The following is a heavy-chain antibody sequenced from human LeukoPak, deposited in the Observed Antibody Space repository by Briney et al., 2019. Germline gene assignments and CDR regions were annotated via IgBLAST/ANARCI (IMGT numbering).Heavy chain of an antibody. D-gene: IGHD6-13*01. J-gene: IGHJ4*02. CDR1: GFIFSTYS. Sequence: PGGSLRLSCAASGFIFSTYSINWVRQAPGKGLEWVSHISSSSSSIYYADSVKGRFSISRDNAKNSLYLQVNSLRDEDTAVYYCARSGYGSRWYFFDHWGQGTLVTVSS. CDR2: ISSSSSSI. CDR3: ARSGYGSRWYFFDH. V-gene: IGHV3-48*02.